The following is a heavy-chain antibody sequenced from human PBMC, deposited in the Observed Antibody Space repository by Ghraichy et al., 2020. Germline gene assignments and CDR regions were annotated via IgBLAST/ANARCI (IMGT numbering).Heavy chain of an antibody. V-gene: IGHV4-61*01. CDR1: GDSVSSGIYY. J-gene: IGHJ4*02. D-gene: IGHD3-16*01. CDR2: IYYSGST. Sequence: SETLSLTCTVSGDSVSSGIYYWSWIRQPPGKGLEWIGYIYYSGSTNYNPSLKSRVTMSVDTSKNQFSLKLSSVTAADTAVYYCARSWGRDNFFDYWGQGTLVTVSS. CDR3: ARSWGRDNFFDY.